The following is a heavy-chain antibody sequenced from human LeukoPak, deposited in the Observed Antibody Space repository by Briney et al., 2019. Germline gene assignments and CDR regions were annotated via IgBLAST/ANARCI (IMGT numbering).Heavy chain of an antibody. V-gene: IGHV3-23*01. D-gene: IGHD3-3*01. CDR3: AKAPRTDFWSGYWYFDY. CDR2: TVGGGDGT. Sequence: GGSLRLSCAASGFTFSSTSMSWVRQAPGKGLEWVAVTVGGGDGTYYADSVKGRFTISRDNAKNSLYLQMNSLRAEDTAVYYCAKAPRTDFWSGYWYFDYWGQGTLVTVSS. J-gene: IGHJ4*02. CDR1: GFTFSSTS.